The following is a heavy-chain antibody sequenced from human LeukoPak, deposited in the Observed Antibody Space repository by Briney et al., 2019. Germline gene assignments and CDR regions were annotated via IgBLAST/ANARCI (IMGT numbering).Heavy chain of an antibody. D-gene: IGHD4-17*01. CDR1: GFTFSSYA. V-gene: IGHV3-23*01. CDR2: ISGSGGST. J-gene: IGHJ4*02. CDR3: AKDKVETMTTVTSGDY. Sequence: GGSLRLSCAAPGFTFSSYAMSWVRQAPGKGLEWVSAISGSGGSTYYADSVKGRFTISRDNSKNTLYLQMNSLRAEDTAVYYCAKDKVETMTTVTSGDYWGQGTLVTVSS.